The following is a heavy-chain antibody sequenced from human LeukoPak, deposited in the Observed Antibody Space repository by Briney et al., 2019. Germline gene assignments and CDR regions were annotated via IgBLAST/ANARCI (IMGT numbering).Heavy chain of an antibody. CDR2: IHSSGST. J-gene: IGHJ4*02. D-gene: IGHD6-13*01. CDR1: GGSISGDY. V-gene: IGHV4-59*01. Sequence: PSETVSLTCTVSGGSISGDYWSWIRQSPGKGLEWIAYIHSSGSTSYNPSLKSRVTISVDTSKNEFSLKLTSVNAADTAVYYCARDRPGGSSLDYWGQGTLVTVSS. CDR3: ARDRPGGSSLDY.